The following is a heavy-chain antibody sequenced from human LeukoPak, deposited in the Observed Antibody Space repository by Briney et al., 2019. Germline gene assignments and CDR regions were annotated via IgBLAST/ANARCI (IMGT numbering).Heavy chain of an antibody. Sequence: PGGSLRLSCAASGFTFSTYWMSWVRQAPGKGLEWVANIKQDGSVKYYVDSVKGRFTVSRDNAKNSLYLQMNSLRAEDTAVYYCARGSGYSSSWYPDYWGQGTLVTVSS. CDR2: IKQDGSVK. CDR3: ARGSGYSSSWYPDY. D-gene: IGHD6-13*01. J-gene: IGHJ4*02. CDR1: GFTFSTYW. V-gene: IGHV3-7*01.